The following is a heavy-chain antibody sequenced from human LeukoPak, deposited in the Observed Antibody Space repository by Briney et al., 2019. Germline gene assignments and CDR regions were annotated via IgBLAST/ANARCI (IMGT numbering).Heavy chain of an antibody. J-gene: IGHJ5*02. CDR3: ARVVAGSVLVDWFDP. V-gene: IGHV7-4-1*02. Sequence: ASVKVSCKASGYTFTRYAMNWVRQAPGQGLEWMGWINTNTGNPTYAQGFTGRFVFSLDTSVSTAYLQISSLKAEDTAVYYCARVVAGSVLVDWFDPWGQGTLVTVSS. CDR2: INTNTGNP. D-gene: IGHD6-19*01. CDR1: GYTFTRYA.